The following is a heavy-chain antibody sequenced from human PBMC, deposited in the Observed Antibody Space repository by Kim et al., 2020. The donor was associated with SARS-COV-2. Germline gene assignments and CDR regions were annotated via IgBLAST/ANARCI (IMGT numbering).Heavy chain of an antibody. CDR2: IYYSGST. V-gene: IGHV4-59*01. J-gene: IGHJ3*02. CDR3: ARRILWFGSDAFDI. CDR1: GGSISSYY. Sequence: SETLSLTCTVSGGSISSYYWSWIRQPPGKGLEWIGYIYYSGSTNYNPSLKSRVTISVDTSKNQFSLKLSSVTAADTAVYYCARRILWFGSDAFDIWGQGTMVTVSS. D-gene: IGHD3-10*01.